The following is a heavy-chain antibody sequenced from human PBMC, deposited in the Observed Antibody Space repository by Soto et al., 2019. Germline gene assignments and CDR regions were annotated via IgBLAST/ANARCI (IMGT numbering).Heavy chain of an antibody. Sequence: EVQLLESGGGCVQPGGSLRPYCAANGFRFSDFAMTWVRQVPGRGLDGVSAITGTASSTYYADSVKGRFTISRDNSKNTLYLQINSLRAEDTAIYYCAKGAEGYVVSSLDSWGQGTLVTVSS. CDR3: AKGAEGYVVSSLDS. J-gene: IGHJ4*02. V-gene: IGHV3-23*01. D-gene: IGHD5-12*01. CDR2: ITGTASST. CDR1: GFRFSDFA.